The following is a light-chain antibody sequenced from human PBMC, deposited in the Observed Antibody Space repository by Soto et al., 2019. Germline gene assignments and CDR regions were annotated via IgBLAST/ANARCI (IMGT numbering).Light chain of an antibody. CDR2: GAS. J-gene: IGKJ2*01. CDR1: QSVTST. V-gene: IGKV3D-15*01. CDR3: QQYRNWPST. Sequence: EIVMTQSPATLSVSPGEATTLSCRASQSVTSTLAWYQQKPGQAPRLLIYGASTRPTGIPARFSGSGSGTEFTLTISSLQSEDFAVYYCQQYRNWPSTFGQGTKLEIK.